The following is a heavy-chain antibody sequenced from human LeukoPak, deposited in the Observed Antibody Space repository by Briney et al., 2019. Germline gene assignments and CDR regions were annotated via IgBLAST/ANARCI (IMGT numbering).Heavy chain of an antibody. CDR1: GFTFSSYS. CDR3: ARDRRYYGSGSYQPVDY. D-gene: IGHD3-10*01. Sequence: GGSLRLSRAASGFTFSSYSMNWVRQAPGKGLEWVSSISSSSSYIYYADSVKGRFTISRDNAKNSLYLQMNSLRAEDTAVYYCARDRRYYGSGSYQPVDYWGQGTLVTVSS. J-gene: IGHJ4*02. V-gene: IGHV3-21*01. CDR2: ISSSSSYI.